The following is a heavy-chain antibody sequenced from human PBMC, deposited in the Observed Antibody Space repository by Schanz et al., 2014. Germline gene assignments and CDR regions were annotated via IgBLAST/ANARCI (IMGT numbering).Heavy chain of an antibody. CDR1: GFTFSNTW. J-gene: IGHJ4*02. Sequence: EVQLVESGGGLVKPGGSLRLSCAASGFTFSNTWMNWVRQTPGKGLEWVSGLTEGGGGTYYTDAVKGRFTISRDSSKNTLYLQMNSLRADDTAVYYCAKELRPGTERPRGNFDYWGQGTLVAVSS. D-gene: IGHD6-13*01. CDR2: LTEGGGGT. V-gene: IGHV3-23*04. CDR3: AKELRPGTERPRGNFDY.